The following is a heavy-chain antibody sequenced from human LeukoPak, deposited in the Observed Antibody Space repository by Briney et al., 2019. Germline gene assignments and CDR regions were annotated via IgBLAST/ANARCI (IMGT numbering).Heavy chain of an antibody. CDR3: ARLSSGTLASN. Sequence: SETLSLTCTVSGGSISSSSYYWGWIRQPPGKGLEWIGSIYYSGSTYYNPSLKSRVTISVDTSKNQFSLKLSSVTAADTALYYCARLSSGTLASNWGQGTLVTVSS. CDR2: IYYSGST. CDR1: GGSISSSSYY. D-gene: IGHD1-26*01. J-gene: IGHJ4*02. V-gene: IGHV4-39*01.